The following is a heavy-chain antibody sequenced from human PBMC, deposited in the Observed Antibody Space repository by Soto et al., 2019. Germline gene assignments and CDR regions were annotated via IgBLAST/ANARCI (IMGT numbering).Heavy chain of an antibody. V-gene: IGHV1-58*01. CDR2: IVVGSGNT. Sequence: SVKFSCKASGFTFTSSAVQWVRQARGQRLEWIGWIVVGSGNTNYAQKFQERVTITRDMSTSTAYMELSSLRSEDTAVYYCAADQVPPTMVRGVKNNWGQGTLVTVSS. CDR1: GFTFTSSA. CDR3: AADQVPPTMVRGVKNN. D-gene: IGHD3-10*01. J-gene: IGHJ4*02.